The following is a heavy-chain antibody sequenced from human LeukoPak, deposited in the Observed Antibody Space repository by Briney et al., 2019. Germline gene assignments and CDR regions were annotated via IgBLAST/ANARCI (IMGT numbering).Heavy chain of an antibody. V-gene: IGHV1-18*01. D-gene: IGHD1-26*01. CDR3: ARDLPVVGATRSAFDY. CDR2: ISAYNGNT. CDR1: GYTFTSCG. J-gene: IGHJ4*02. Sequence: ASVKVSFTASGYTFTSCGISWVRQAPGQGLEWMGWISAYNGNTNYAQKLQGRVTMTTDTSTSTAYMELRSLRSDDTAVYYCARDLPVVGATRSAFDYWGQGTLVTVSS.